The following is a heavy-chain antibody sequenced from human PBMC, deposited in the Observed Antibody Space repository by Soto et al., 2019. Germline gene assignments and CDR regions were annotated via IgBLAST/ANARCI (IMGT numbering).Heavy chain of an antibody. V-gene: IGHV1-18*01. D-gene: IGHD3-22*01. CDR2: ISAYNDNT. Sequence: ASVKVSCKASDYTFTSYGINWVRQAPGQGLEWMGWISAYNDNTNFAQKLQGRVTMTTDTSTNTAYMELRSLRSDDSTVYYCARDEVPYYYDTTGYIDHWGQGTRVTVS. J-gene: IGHJ5*02. CDR3: ARDEVPYYYDTTGYIDH. CDR1: DYTFTSYG.